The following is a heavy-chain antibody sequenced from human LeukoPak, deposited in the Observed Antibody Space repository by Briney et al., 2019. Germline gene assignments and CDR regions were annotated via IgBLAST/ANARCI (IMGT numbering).Heavy chain of an antibody. CDR2: ISWNSGSI. Sequence: GGSLRLSCAASGFTFDDYAMHWVRQAPGKGLEWVSGISWNSGSIGYADSVKGRFTISRDNAKNSLCLQMNSLRAEDTALYYCAKAGDYGGNSRFDYWGQGTLVTVSS. CDR1: GFTFDDYA. CDR3: AKAGDYGGNSRFDY. J-gene: IGHJ4*02. V-gene: IGHV3-9*01. D-gene: IGHD4-23*01.